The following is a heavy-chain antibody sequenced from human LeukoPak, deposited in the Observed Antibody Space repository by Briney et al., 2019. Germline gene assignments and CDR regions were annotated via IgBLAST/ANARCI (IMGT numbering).Heavy chain of an antibody. V-gene: IGHV4-38-2*02. Sequence: PSETLSLTCTVSGYSISSGYYWAWIRQPPGKGLEWIGSIFHTGSTYHNPSLKSRVTISVDTSKNQFSMKMNSVTAADTAVYYCARDHSSSSEDYWGQGTLVTVSS. CDR2: IFHTGST. J-gene: IGHJ4*02. D-gene: IGHD6-13*01. CDR3: ARDHSSSSEDY. CDR1: GYSISSGYY.